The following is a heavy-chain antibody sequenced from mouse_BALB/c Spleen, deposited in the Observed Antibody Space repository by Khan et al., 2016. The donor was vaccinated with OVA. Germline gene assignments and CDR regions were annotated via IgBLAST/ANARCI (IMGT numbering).Heavy chain of an antibody. Sequence: QVQLKQSGPGLVAPSQSLSITCTVSGFSLTSYGVHWVRQPPGKGLEWLIVIWSDGASTYNSALKSRLSISKDNSKSQVFLKRNSLQTDDTAMYYCARGNFYAMDYGGQGTSVTVSS. D-gene: IGHD2-1*01. CDR1: GFSLTSYG. J-gene: IGHJ4*01. CDR2: IWSDGAS. CDR3: ARGNFYAMDY. V-gene: IGHV2-6*02.